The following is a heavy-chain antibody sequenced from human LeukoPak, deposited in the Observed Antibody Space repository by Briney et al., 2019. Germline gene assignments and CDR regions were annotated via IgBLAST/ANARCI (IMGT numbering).Heavy chain of an antibody. CDR1: GYTFTSYG. Sequence: GSVKVSCKASGYTFTSYGISWVRQAPGQGLEWMGWISAYNGNTNYAQKLQGRVTMTTDTSTSTAYMELRSLRSDDTAVYYCARLVGYCSGGSCYPGYYYGMDVWGQGTTVTVSS. CDR3: ARLVGYCSGGSCYPGYYYGMDV. CDR2: ISAYNGNT. V-gene: IGHV1-18*01. D-gene: IGHD2-15*01. J-gene: IGHJ6*02.